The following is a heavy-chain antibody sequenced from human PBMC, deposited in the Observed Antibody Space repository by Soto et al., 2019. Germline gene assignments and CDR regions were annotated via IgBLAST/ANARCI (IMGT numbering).Heavy chain of an antibody. Sequence: GEALEISCKGSGYSFPNYWIGWVRQMPGKGLEWMGMIYPGDSDTRYRPSFQGQVTSSADKSISTAYLQWSSLKASDTAMYYCARGGQRPAFDIWGQGTMVTVSS. CDR1: GYSFPNYW. CDR2: IYPGDSDT. V-gene: IGHV5-51*01. D-gene: IGHD6-25*01. CDR3: ARGGQRPAFDI. J-gene: IGHJ3*02.